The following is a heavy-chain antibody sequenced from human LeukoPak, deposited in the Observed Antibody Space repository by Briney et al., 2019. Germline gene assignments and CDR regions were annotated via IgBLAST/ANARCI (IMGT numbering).Heavy chain of an antibody. CDR2: IWYDRSNK. D-gene: IGHD5-24*01. Sequence: GGSLRLSCAASGFTFSSYGMHWVRQAPGKGLEWVAVIWYDRSNKYYADSVKGRFTISRDNSKNTLYLQMNSLRAEDTAVYYCAKEEMATTQLDYWGQGTLVTVSS. V-gene: IGHV3-30*02. J-gene: IGHJ4*02. CDR1: GFTFSSYG. CDR3: AKEEMATTQLDY.